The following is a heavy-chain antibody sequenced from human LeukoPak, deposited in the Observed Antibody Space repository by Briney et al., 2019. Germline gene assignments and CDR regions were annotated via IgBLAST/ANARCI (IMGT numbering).Heavy chain of an antibody. CDR1: GGSISSSSYY. CDR2: IYYSGST. Sequence: SETLSLTCTVSGGSISSSSYYWGWIRQPPGKGLEWIGSIYYSGSTYYNPSLKSRVTISVDTSKNQLSLKLSSVAAADPAVYYCARHSWQFNWFDPWGQGTLVTVSS. J-gene: IGHJ5*02. D-gene: IGHD5-12*01. CDR3: ARHSWQFNWFDP. V-gene: IGHV4-39*01.